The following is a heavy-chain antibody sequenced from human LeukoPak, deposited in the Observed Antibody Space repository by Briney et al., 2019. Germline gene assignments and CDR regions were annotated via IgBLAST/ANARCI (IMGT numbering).Heavy chain of an antibody. CDR1: GFTFSSYA. CDR2: ISGSGGST. J-gene: IGHJ6*02. Sequence: GGSLRLSCAASGFTFSSYAMSWVRQAPGKGLEWVSAISGSGGSTYYADSVKGRFTISRDNSKNTLYLQMNSLRAEDTAVYYCAKRGEDYDFWSGSTYYGMDVWGQGTTVTVSS. V-gene: IGHV3-23*01. CDR3: AKRGEDYDFWSGSTYYGMDV. D-gene: IGHD3-3*01.